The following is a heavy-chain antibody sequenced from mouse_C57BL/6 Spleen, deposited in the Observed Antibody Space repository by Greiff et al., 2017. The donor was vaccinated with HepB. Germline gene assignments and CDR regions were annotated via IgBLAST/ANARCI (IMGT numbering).Heavy chain of an antibody. CDR1: GFTFSSYA. J-gene: IGHJ2*01. Sequence: EVKLVESGGGLVKPGGSLKLSCAASGFTFSSYAMSWVRQTPEKRLEWVATISDGGSYTYYPDNVKGRFTISRDNAKNNLYLQMSHLKSEDTAMYYCAREGNWENYFDYWGQGTTLTVSS. CDR3: AREGNWENYFDY. V-gene: IGHV5-4*01. D-gene: IGHD4-1*01. CDR2: ISDGGSYT.